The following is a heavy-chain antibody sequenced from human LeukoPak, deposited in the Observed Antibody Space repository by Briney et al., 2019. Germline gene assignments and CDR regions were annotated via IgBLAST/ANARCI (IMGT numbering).Heavy chain of an antibody. CDR3: ARMIAVAGFDY. V-gene: IGHV4-30-2*01. J-gene: IGHJ4*02. Sequence: PQTLSLTCAVSGGSISSGGYSWSWIRQPPGKGLEWIGYIYHSGSTYYNPSLKSRVTISVDRSKNQFSLKLSSVTAADTAVYYCARMIAVAGFDYWGQGTLVTVSS. D-gene: IGHD6-19*01. CDR2: IYHSGST. CDR1: GGSISSGGYS.